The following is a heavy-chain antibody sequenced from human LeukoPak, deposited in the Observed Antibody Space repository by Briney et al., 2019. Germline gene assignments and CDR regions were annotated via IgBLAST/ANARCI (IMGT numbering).Heavy chain of an antibody. CDR2: IYTGGST. J-gene: IGHJ4*02. Sequence: AGGSLRLSCAPSGLTVSSNYMDWVRQAPGKGLELVSVIYTGGSTYYADSVKGRFTISRDNARNTVYLQMNSLRAEDTAIYYCARDQRGSFDYWGQGTLVTVSS. CDR1: GLTVSSNY. D-gene: IGHD3-10*01. V-gene: IGHV3-66*01. CDR3: ARDQRGSFDY.